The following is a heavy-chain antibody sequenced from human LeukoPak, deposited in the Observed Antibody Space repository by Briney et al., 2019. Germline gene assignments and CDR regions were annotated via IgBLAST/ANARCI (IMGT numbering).Heavy chain of an antibody. V-gene: IGHV1-2*06. D-gene: IGHD3-22*01. Sequence: GASVKVSCKASGYTFTGYYMHWVRQAPGQGLEWMGRINPNSGGTNYAQKFQGRVTMTRDTSISTAYMELSSLRSEDTAVYYCASNYDSSGYWWFDPWGQGTLVTVSS. J-gene: IGHJ5*02. CDR1: GYTFTGYY. CDR3: ASNYDSSGYWWFDP. CDR2: INPNSGGT.